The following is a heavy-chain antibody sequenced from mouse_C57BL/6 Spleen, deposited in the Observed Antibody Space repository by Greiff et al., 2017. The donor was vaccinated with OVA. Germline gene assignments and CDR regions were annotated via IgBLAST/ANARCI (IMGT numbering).Heavy chain of an antibody. D-gene: IGHD1-1*01. CDR1: GYAFSSSW. CDR3: ASNYYGSHDY. J-gene: IGHJ2*01. CDR2: IYPGDGDT. V-gene: IGHV1-82*01. Sequence: QVQLKQSGPELVKPGASVKISCKASGYAFSSSWMNWVKQRPGKGLEWIGRIYPGDGDTNYNGKFKGKATLTADKSSSTAYMQLSSLTSEDSAVYFCASNYYGSHDYWGQGTTLTVSA.